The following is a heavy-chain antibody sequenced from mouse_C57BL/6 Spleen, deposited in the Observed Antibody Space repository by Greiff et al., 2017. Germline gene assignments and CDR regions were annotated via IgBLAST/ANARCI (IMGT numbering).Heavy chain of an antibody. CDR2: IDPSDSYT. CDR3: ARSSSNVRYFNA. V-gene: IGHV1-69*01. Sequence: QVQLQQPGAELVMPGASVKLSCKASGYTFTSYWMHWVKQRPGQGLEWIGEIDPSDSYTNYNQKFKGKSTLTVDKSSSTAYMQLSSLTSEDSAVYYCARSSSNVRYFNAGGTGTTVTVSS. J-gene: IGHJ1*03. D-gene: IGHD1-1*01. CDR1: GYTFTSYW.